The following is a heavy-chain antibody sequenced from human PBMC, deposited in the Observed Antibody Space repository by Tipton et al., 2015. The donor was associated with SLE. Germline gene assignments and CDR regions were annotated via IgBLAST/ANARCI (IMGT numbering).Heavy chain of an antibody. CDR1: GGSISSGGYY. J-gene: IGHJ5*02. V-gene: IGHV4-31*03. CDR2: TYYSGSP. CDR3: PIYYHDSTGLHWFDP. Sequence: TLSLTCNVSGGSISSGGYYWSWIRQHPGKGLEWIGYTYYSGSPYYNPSLKSRVTISLDMSKNQFSLRLSSVTAAETAVYYCPIYYHDSTGLHWFDPWGQGTLVTVTS. D-gene: IGHD3-22*01.